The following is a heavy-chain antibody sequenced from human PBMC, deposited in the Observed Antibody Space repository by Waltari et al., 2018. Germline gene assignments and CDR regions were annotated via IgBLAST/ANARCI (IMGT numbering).Heavy chain of an antibody. CDR3: VRDRTTVAARPGDY. CDR2: VNPDTGNS. J-gene: IGHJ4*02. Sequence: QVVLVQSGAEVKKPGAAVKVSCKAAGYIFINYDLHWVRQAPGQGPEWMGWVNPDTGNSNYAHKFRGRVTMTWDTSSNTAFMDLSDLKSDDTAVYYCVRDRTTVAARPGDYWGQGTLVTVSS. V-gene: IGHV1-2*07. CDR1: GYIFINYD. D-gene: IGHD6-6*01.